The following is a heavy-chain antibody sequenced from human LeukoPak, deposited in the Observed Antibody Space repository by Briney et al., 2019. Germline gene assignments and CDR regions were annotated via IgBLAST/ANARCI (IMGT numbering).Heavy chain of an antibody. CDR3: ARAQGIAVAGKLVGGY. J-gene: IGHJ4*02. D-gene: IGHD6-19*01. CDR2: INPSGGST. CDR1: GYTFTGYY. V-gene: IGHV1-46*01. Sequence: ASVKVSCKASGYTFTGYYIHWVRQAPGQGLEWMGIINPSGGSTSYAQKFQGRVTMTRDTSTSTVYMELSSLRSEDTAVYYCARAQGIAVAGKLVGGYWGQGTLVTVSS.